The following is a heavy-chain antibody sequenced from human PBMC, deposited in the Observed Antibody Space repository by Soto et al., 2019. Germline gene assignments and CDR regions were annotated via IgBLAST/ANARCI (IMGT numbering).Heavy chain of an antibody. Sequence: QVQVVQSGAEVKKPGSSVRVSCKASGGTSSSYAITWMRQAHGQGLEWMGGIIPILDTTDYAQKFQGRVTFTADESTSTVYMELSSLTSEDTAVYYCASGGTTVNRRFDFWGQGTLVTVSS. D-gene: IGHD4-4*01. CDR3: ASGGTTVNRRFDF. CDR1: GGTSSSYA. V-gene: IGHV1-69*01. CDR2: IIPILDTT. J-gene: IGHJ4*02.